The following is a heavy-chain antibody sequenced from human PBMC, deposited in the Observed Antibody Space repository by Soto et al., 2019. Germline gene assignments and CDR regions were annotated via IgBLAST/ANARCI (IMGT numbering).Heavy chain of an antibody. CDR3: ARQGEMATIRD. CDR2: IYYSGST. V-gene: IGHV4-39*01. Sequence: QLQLQESGPGLVKPSETLSLTCTVSGGSISSSSYYWGWIRQPPGQGLEWIGSIYYSGSTYYNPSLKSRVTISVDTSKNQFSLKLSSVTAADTAVYYCARQGEMATIRDWGQGTLVTVSS. CDR1: GGSISSSSYY. J-gene: IGHJ4*02. D-gene: IGHD5-12*01.